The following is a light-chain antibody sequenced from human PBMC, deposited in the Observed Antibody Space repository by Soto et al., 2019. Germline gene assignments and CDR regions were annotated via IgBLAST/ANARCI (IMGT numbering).Light chain of an antibody. Sequence: IQLTQSPSTLSASVGDRVTITCRASQSISSWLAWYQQKPGKAPKLLIYDASSLESGVPSRFSGSGSGTELTLTISSLQPDDFATYYCQQYNSYPWTFGQGTKVDIK. CDR3: QQYNSYPWT. V-gene: IGKV1-5*01. CDR1: QSISSW. J-gene: IGKJ1*01. CDR2: DAS.